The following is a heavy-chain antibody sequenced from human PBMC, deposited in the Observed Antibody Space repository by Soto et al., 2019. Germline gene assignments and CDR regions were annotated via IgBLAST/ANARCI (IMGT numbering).Heavy chain of an antibody. Sequence: PSETLSLTCSVSGGSVDSGGYSWSWIRQPPGKGLEWIGFISPSGSPAYNPSLKSRVTISVHRSNNQISLELSSVPAADTAVYYCARGVLAWGPGTLVTVSS. V-gene: IGHV4-30-2*01. J-gene: IGHJ5*02. CDR3: ARGVLA. CDR2: ISPSGSP. D-gene: IGHD2-8*01. CDR1: GGSVDSGGYS.